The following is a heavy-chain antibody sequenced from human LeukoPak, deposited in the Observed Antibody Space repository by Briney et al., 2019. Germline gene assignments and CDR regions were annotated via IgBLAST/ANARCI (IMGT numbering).Heavy chain of an antibody. J-gene: IGHJ5*02. CDR3: ARMVTGWPNWIDP. D-gene: IGHD6-19*01. CDR1: RFTVSSNY. CDR2: IYSGGSA. Sequence: GGSLRLSCAASRFTVSSNYMSWVRQAPGKGLEWVSVIYSGGSAYSADSVKGRFTMSRDNSKNTLYLQMNSLRAEDTAVYYCARMVTGWPNWIDPWGQGTLVTVSS. V-gene: IGHV3-66*01.